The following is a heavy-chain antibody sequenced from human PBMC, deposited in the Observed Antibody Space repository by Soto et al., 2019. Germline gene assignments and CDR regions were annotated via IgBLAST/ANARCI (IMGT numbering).Heavy chain of an antibody. CDR1: GGSISSGGYY. CDR2: IYYSGST. CDR3: ARDGPYGDYYYYYGMDV. V-gene: IGHV4-31*03. D-gene: IGHD4-17*01. Sequence: QVQLQESGPGLVKPSQTLSLTCTVSGGSISSGGYYWSWIRQHPGKGLEWIGYIYYSGSTYYNPSLKSRVTISVDTSKNQFSLKLSSVTAADTAMYYCARDGPYGDYYYYYGMDVWGQGTTVTVSS. J-gene: IGHJ6*02.